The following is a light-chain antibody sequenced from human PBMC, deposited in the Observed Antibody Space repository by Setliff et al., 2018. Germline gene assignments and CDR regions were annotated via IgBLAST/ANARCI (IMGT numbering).Light chain of an antibody. Sequence: QSVLTQPRSVSGSPGRSVTISCTGTSSDVGGYNYVSWYQQHPGKAPKVMIYDVSKRPSGVPDRFSGSKSGNTASLTISGLQAEDEAEYYCCSYAGSYTYVFGTGTKVTVL. CDR2: DVS. CDR3: CSYAGSYTYV. J-gene: IGLJ1*01. V-gene: IGLV2-11*01. CDR1: SSDVGGYNY.